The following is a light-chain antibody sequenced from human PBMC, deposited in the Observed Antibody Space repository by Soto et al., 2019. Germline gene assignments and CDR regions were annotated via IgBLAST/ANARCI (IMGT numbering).Light chain of an antibody. CDR2: GAS. Sequence: IALSQSQGNMSSSPGESATLSCRDSQSVRGSYLAWYQQKFGQAPRLLMYGASTRATGIPYRFSGSGSGTDFTLTISSLEPEDFAVYYCQQRSSWPKTFGQGTKVDIK. CDR3: QQRSSWPKT. V-gene: IGKV3D-20*02. J-gene: IGKJ1*01. CDR1: QSVRGSY.